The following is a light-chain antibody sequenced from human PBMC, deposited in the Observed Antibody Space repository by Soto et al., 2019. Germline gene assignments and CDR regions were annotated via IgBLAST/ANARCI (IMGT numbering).Light chain of an antibody. CDR1: SSDVGGYSS. V-gene: IGLV2-8*01. CDR3: ISYAGSNNYV. Sequence: QSVLTQPPSASGSPGQSVTISCTGTSSDVGGYSSVAWFQHHPGKAPKLMIYEVSKRPSGVPDRFSGSKSGNTASLTVSGLQAEDEADYYCISYAGSNNYVFGTGNKVTVL. J-gene: IGLJ1*01. CDR2: EVS.